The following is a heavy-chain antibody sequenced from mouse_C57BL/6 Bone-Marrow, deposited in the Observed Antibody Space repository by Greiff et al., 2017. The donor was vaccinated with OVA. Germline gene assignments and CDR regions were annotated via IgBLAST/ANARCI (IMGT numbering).Heavy chain of an antibody. CDR1: GFNIKNTY. J-gene: IGHJ4*01. Sequence: VQLQQSVAELVRPGASVKLSCTASGFNIKNTYMHWVKQRPEQGLEWIGRIDPANDNTKYAPKFQGKATMTADTSSNTAYLQLSSLSSEDTAVYFCARGNFGSSVCAMDYWGQGTSVTVSS. CDR3: ARGNFGSSVCAMDY. CDR2: IDPANDNT. V-gene: IGHV14-3*01. D-gene: IGHD1-1*01.